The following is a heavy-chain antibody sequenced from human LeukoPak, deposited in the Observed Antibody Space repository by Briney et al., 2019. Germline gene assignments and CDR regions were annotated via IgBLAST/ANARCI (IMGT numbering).Heavy chain of an antibody. Sequence: ASETLSLTCTVSGGSISSYYWSWIRQPPGKGLEWIGYMYYSGSTNYNRSLKSRVTISVDTSKNQFSLKLSSVTAADTAVYYCARGTLGNCSGGSCYSFEGNYYYGMDVWGQGTTVTASS. V-gene: IGHV4-59*01. CDR1: GGSISSYY. CDR3: ARGTLGNCSGGSCYSFEGNYYYGMDV. CDR2: MYYSGST. D-gene: IGHD2-15*01. J-gene: IGHJ6*02.